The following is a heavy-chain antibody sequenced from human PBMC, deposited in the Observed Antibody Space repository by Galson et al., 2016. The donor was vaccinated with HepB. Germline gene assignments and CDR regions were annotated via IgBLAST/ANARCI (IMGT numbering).Heavy chain of an antibody. V-gene: IGHV3-30*18. CDR1: GFSFSSYS. Sequence: SLRLSCAASGFSFSSYSMNWVRQAPGKGLEWVAVISYDGSNKYYADSVTGRFTISRDNSKNTLYLQMNSLRAEDTAVYYCAKDRPPDYGGNYYYYYGMDVWGQGTTVTVSS. D-gene: IGHD4-23*01. J-gene: IGHJ6*02. CDR2: ISYDGSNK. CDR3: AKDRPPDYGGNYYYYYGMDV.